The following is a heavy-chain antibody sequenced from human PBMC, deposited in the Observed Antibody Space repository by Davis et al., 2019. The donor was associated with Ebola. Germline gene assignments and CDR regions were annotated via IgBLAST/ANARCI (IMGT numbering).Heavy chain of an antibody. CDR3: AREVAYYYYGMDV. D-gene: IGHD5-12*01. V-gene: IGHV1-18*01. J-gene: IGHJ6*04. Sequence: AASVKVSCKTSGGTFTNYAVNWVRQAPGQGLEWMGWISAYNGNTNYAQKLQGRVTMTTDTSTSTAYMELRSLRSDDTAVYYCAREVAYYYYGMDVWGKGTTVTVSS. CDR2: ISAYNGNT. CDR1: GGTFTNYA.